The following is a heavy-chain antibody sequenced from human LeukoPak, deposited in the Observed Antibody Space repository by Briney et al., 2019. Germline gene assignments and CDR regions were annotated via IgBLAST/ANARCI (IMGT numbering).Heavy chain of an antibody. D-gene: IGHD3-22*01. CDR3: ARARRWLSPMDFDY. J-gene: IGHJ4*02. CDR2: INAGNGNT. V-gene: IGHV1-3*01. CDR1: GYTFTSYA. Sequence: ASVKVSCKASGYTFTSYAMHWVRQAPGQRLEWMGWINAGNGNTKYSQKFQGRVTITRDTSASTAYIELSSLRSEDTAVYYCARARRWLSPMDFDYWGQGTLVTVSS.